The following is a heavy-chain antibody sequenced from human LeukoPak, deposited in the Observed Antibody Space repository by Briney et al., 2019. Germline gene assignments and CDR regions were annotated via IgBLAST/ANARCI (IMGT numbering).Heavy chain of an antibody. CDR1: GGSISSGGYY. D-gene: IGHD3-3*01. J-gene: IGHJ6*02. CDR3: ARLENYDFWSGYPLGMDV. CDR2: IYYSGST. Sequence: SETLSLTCTVSGGSISSGGYYWSWIRQHPGKGLEWIVYIYYSGSTYYNPSLKSRVTISVDTSKNQFSLKLSSVTAADTAVYYCARLENYDFWSGYPLGMDVWGQGTTVTVSS. V-gene: IGHV4-39*01.